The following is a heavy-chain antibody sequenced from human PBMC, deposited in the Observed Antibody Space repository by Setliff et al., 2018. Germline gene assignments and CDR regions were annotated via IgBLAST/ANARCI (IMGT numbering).Heavy chain of an antibody. Sequence: GGSLRLSCVGSGFTISNYWMAWVRQAPGKGLEWVADIRQDGTNKYYMDSVEGRFTISRDNSKNSLYLEMNSHRVEDTALYQCVREIWNFYDDSWSGYSDLWGQGTLVTVSS. V-gene: IGHV3-7*03. CDR3: VREIWNFYDDSWSGYSDL. CDR1: GFTISNYW. J-gene: IGHJ5*02. D-gene: IGHD3-3*01. CDR2: IRQDGTNK.